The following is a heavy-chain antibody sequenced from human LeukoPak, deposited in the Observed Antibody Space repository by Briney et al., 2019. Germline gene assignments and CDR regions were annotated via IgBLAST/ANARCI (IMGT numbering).Heavy chain of an antibody. J-gene: IGHJ4*02. CDR2: IWYDGSKK. D-gene: IGHD3-22*01. Sequence: TGGSLRLSCAASGFTFSSYGMHWVRQAPGKGLEWVAVIWYDGSKKYYEDSVKGRFTISRDKTKNTLYLQMNSLRAEDTAVYYCAKSSYYDASGYYREYYFDYWGQGTLVTVSS. CDR3: AKSSYYDASGYYREYYFDY. V-gene: IGHV3-33*03. CDR1: GFTFSSYG.